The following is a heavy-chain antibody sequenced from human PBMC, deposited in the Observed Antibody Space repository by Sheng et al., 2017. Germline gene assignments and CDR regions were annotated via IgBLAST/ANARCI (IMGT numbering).Heavy chain of an antibody. V-gene: IGHV1-69*08. D-gene: IGHD3-16*01. CDR2: IIPILGIA. CDR1: GGTFSSYT. J-gene: IGHJ3*02. Sequence: QVQLVQSGAEVKKPGSSVKVSCKASGGTFSSYTISWVRQAPGQGLEWMGRIIPILGIANYAQKFQGRVTITADKSTSTAYMELSSLRSEDTAVYYCAREGAGPLAAFDIWGQGTMVTVSS. CDR3: AREGAGPLAAFDI.